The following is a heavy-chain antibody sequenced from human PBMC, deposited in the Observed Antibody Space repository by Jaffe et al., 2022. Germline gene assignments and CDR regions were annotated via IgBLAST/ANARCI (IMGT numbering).Heavy chain of an antibody. CDR3: ARGRYYYGSGSYYPYYYYYYMDV. D-gene: IGHD3-10*01. CDR2: INHSGST. Sequence: QVQLQQWGAGLLKPSETLSLTCAVYGGSFSGYYWSWIRQPPGKGLEWIGEINHSGSTNYNPSLKSRVTISVDTSKNQFSLKLSSVTAADTAVYYCARGRYYYGSGSYYPYYYYYYMDVWGKGTTVTVSS. V-gene: IGHV4-34*01. J-gene: IGHJ6*03. CDR1: GGSFSGYY.